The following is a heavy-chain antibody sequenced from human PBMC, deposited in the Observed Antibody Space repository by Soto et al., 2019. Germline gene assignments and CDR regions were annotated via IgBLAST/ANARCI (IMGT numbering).Heavy chain of an antibody. Sequence: VASVKVSCKASGYTFTGYYMHWVRQAPGQGLEWMGWINPNSGGTNYAQKFQGWVTMNRDTSISTAYMELSRLRSDDTAVYYCARDSNTWGFDPWGQGTLVTVSS. V-gene: IGHV1-2*04. D-gene: IGHD1-26*01. CDR2: INPNSGGT. CDR3: ARDSNTWGFDP. CDR1: GYTFTGYY. J-gene: IGHJ5*02.